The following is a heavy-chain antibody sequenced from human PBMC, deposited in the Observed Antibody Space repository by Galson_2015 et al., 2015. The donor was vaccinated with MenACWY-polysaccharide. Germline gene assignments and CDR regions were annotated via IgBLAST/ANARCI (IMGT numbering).Heavy chain of an antibody. J-gene: IGHJ3*02. D-gene: IGHD3-16*02. V-gene: IGHV1-24*01. Sequence: SVKVSCKASGYTFTSYAMNWVRQAPGQGLEWMGGLDPEDGETIYAQRFQGRVTMTEDTSRDTAYMELSSLRSEDTAVYYCATGSGDDYVWGSYRRPAFDIWGQGTMVTVSS. CDR3: ATGSGDDYVWGSYRRPAFDI. CDR1: GYTFTSYA. CDR2: LDPEDGET.